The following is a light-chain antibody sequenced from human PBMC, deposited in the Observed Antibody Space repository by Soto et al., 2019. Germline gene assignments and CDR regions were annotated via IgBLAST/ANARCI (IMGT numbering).Light chain of an antibody. Sequence: QSVLTQPASVSGSPGQSITVSCTGNSNDVGAYNYVSWYQQHPGTAPKLMIYDVSNRPSGVSNRFSGSKSGNTASLTISGLQAEDEADYYSTSYKSSTTYVVRTRTKVT. CDR1: SNDVGAYNY. CDR3: TSYKSSTTYV. CDR2: DVS. V-gene: IGLV2-14*03. J-gene: IGLJ1*01.